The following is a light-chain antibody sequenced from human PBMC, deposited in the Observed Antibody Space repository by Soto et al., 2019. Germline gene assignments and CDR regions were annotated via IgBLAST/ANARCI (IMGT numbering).Light chain of an antibody. CDR2: GAS. Sequence: EIVLTQSPGTLSLSPGERATLSCRASQSVSNNYLAWYQQKPGQAPRLLIYGASNRATGIPDRFSGSGSGTDFTLTISRLEPEDAAVYYCQQYGSSPITFGQGTPLEIK. V-gene: IGKV3-20*01. CDR3: QQYGSSPIT. CDR1: QSVSNNY. J-gene: IGKJ5*01.